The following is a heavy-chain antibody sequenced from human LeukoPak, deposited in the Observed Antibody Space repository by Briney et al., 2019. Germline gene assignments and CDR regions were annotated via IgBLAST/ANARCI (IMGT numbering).Heavy chain of an antibody. Sequence: SETLSFTCTVSGGSISSYSWSWIRQPPGKGLEWIGYIYYSGSTNYNPSLKSRVTISLDTSKSQFSLRVSSVTAADTAVYYCARAMDSGDYSFDYWGQGTLVTVSS. CDR3: ARAMDSGDYSFDY. CDR1: GGSISSYS. D-gene: IGHD4-17*01. V-gene: IGHV4-59*01. J-gene: IGHJ4*02. CDR2: IYYSGST.